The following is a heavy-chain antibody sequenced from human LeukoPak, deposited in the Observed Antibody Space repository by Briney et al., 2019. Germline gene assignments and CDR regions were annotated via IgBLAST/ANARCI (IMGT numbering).Heavy chain of an antibody. V-gene: IGHV4-39*01. CDR2: IYYSGST. J-gene: IGHJ4*02. CDR1: GGSISSSSYY. D-gene: IGHD3-22*01. Sequence: SETLSLTCTVSGGSISSSSYYWGWIRQPPGKGLEWIGSIYYSGSTYYNPSLKSRVTISVDTSKNQFSLKLSSVTAADTAVYYCARHMTMIVVVTIFDYWGQGTLVTVSS. CDR3: ARHMTMIVVVTIFDY.